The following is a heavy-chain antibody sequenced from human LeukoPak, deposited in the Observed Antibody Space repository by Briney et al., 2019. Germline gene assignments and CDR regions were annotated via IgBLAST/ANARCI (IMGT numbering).Heavy chain of an antibody. CDR1: GFTFSSYS. Sequence: GGSLRLSCAASGFTFSSYSMNWVRQAPGKGLEWVSSISSSSSYIYYADSVKGRFTISRDNAKNSLYLQMNSLRAEDTAVYYCARDEAVPVAMGYYFDYWGQGTLVTVSS. CDR2: ISSSSSYI. CDR3: ARDEAVPVAMGYYFDY. J-gene: IGHJ4*02. V-gene: IGHV3-21*01. D-gene: IGHD2-2*01.